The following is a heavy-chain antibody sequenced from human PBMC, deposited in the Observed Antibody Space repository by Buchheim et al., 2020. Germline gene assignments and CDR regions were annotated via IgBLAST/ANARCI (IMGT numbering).Heavy chain of an antibody. CDR2: VNPNSGKR. D-gene: IGHD3-10*01. V-gene: IGHV1-8*01. CDR1: GYTFPTYD. Sequence: QVQLVQSGAEVKKSGASVKVSCTASGYTFPTYDINWVRQATGQRLEWMGWVNPNSGKRGYGQKFQGRLTMAGNTSINTVDMGLSSLTSEDPAVYYGARGGGGAGSYGMDVWGQGTT. CDR3: ARGGGGAGSYGMDV. J-gene: IGHJ6*02.